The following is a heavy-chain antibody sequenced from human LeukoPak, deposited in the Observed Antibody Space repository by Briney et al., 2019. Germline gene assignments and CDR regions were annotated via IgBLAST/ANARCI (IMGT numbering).Heavy chain of an antibody. CDR3: ARRGYSSSLRVDY. V-gene: IGHV4-39*07. J-gene: IGHJ4*02. D-gene: IGHD6-13*01. CDR1: GGSISSGSYY. Sequence: SETLSLTCTVSGGSISSGSYYWSWIRQPPGKGLEWIGEINHSGSTNYNPSLKSRVTISVDTSKNQFSLKLSSVTAADTAVYYCARRGYSSSLRVDYWGQGTLVTVSS. CDR2: INHSGST.